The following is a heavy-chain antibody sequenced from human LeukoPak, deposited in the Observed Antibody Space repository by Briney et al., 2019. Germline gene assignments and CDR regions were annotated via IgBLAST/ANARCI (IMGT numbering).Heavy chain of an antibody. J-gene: IGHJ3*02. CDR2: ISGGGSTI. CDR3: ARYRSSPIKAFDT. Sequence: GGSLRLSCAASGFTFSDYYVSWIRQIPGKGLEWISYISGGGSTIEYADSVKGRFTISRDNAQNSLFLQMNSLRAEDTAVYFCARYRSSPIKAFDTWGQGTMVTAS. D-gene: IGHD6-6*01. CDR1: GFTFSDYY. V-gene: IGHV3-11*04.